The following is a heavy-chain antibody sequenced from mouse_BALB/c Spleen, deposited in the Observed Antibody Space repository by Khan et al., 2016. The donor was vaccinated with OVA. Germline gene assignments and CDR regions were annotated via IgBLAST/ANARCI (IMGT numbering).Heavy chain of an antibody. CDR3: TRLAYYYDSEGFAY. J-gene: IGHJ3*01. D-gene: IGHD1-1*01. Sequence: EVRLVESGGDLVNPGGSLKLSCAASGFTFSTYGMSWVRQTPDKRLEWVATVSTGGSYTYYPDSVKGRFTISRDNAKNTLYLQMSGLKSEDTAMFYCTRLAYYYDSEGFAYWGQGTLVTVSA. CDR2: VSTGGSYT. V-gene: IGHV5-6*01. CDR1: GFTFSTYG.